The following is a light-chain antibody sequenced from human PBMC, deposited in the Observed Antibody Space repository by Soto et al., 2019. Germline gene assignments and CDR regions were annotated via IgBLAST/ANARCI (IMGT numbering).Light chain of an antibody. J-gene: IGKJ5*01. CDR3: QQRSNWPPIT. Sequence: IVMTQSPATLSVSPGEGVTLSCRASQSVRSHLAWYQPKPGQPPRLLIYGASNGATGIPDRFSGSGSGTEFTLTISSLQSEDFAVYYGQQRSNWPPITFGQGTRLEI. CDR2: GAS. V-gene: IGKV3D-15*01. CDR1: QSVRSH.